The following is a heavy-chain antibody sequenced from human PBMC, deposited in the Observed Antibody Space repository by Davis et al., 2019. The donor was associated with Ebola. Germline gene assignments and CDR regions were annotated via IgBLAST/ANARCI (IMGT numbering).Heavy chain of an antibody. CDR3: AKDRGYYYYMDV. CDR1: GFTFSSYA. Sequence: GESLKISCAASGFTFSSYAMSWVRQAPGKGLEWVSAISGSGGSTYYADSVKGRFTISRDNSKNTLYLQMNSLRAEDTAVYYCAKDRGYYYYMDVWGKGTTVTASS. V-gene: IGHV3-23*01. J-gene: IGHJ6*03. CDR2: ISGSGGST. D-gene: IGHD3-10*01.